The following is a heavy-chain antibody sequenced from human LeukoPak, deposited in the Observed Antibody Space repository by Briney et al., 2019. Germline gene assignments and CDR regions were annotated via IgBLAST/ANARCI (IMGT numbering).Heavy chain of an antibody. Sequence: QSGGSLRLSCVVFGINFADYAMHWVRQPPGKGLEWVSLISADGGSTFSADSVKGRFSISRDNSKNSLYLQMNSLRSEDTAMYYCAKESGKFDYWGQGTLVAVSS. CDR1: GINFADYA. V-gene: IGHV3-43*02. CDR3: AKESGKFDY. CDR2: ISADGGST. J-gene: IGHJ4*02.